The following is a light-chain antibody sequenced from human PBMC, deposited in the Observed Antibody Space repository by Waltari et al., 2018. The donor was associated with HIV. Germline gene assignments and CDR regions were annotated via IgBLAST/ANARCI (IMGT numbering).Light chain of an antibody. J-gene: IGLJ2*01. CDR1: SSDVGIYNL. Sequence: QSALTQPASVSGSPGQSIPISCTGTSSDVGIYNLVSWYQQHPGKAPKLMSYEVTKRPSGVSNHFSASKSGNTASLTISGLQAEDEADYYCCSYAGGNTLVFGGGTKLTVL. V-gene: IGLV2-23*02. CDR3: CSYAGGNTLV. CDR2: EVT.